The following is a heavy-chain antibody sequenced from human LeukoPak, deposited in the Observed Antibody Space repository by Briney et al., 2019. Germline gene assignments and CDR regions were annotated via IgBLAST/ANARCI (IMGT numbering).Heavy chain of an antibody. CDR3: ASSLTDKQQLATGNFDY. J-gene: IGHJ4*02. V-gene: IGHV4-31*03. CDR1: GGSISSGGYY. Sequence: SETLSLTCTVSGGSISSGGYYWSWIRQHPGKGLEWIGYIYYSGSTYYNPSLKSRVAISVDTSKNQFSLKLSSVTAADTAVYYCASSLTDKQQLATGNFDYWGQGTLVTVSS. D-gene: IGHD6-13*01. CDR2: IYYSGST.